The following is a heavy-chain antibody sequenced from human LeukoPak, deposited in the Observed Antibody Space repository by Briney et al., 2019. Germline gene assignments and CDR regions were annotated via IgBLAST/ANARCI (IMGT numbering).Heavy chain of an antibody. Sequence: GGSLRLSCAASGFTFSGYAMSWVRQAPGKGLEWASAVSGSGGSTYYADSVKGRFTISRDNSKNTLYLQMNSLRAEDTAVYFCAKDRERYCSSTTCGYYYYMDIWGKGATVTVSS. V-gene: IGHV3-23*01. CDR1: GFTFSGYA. CDR3: AKDRERYCSSTTCGYYYYMDI. CDR2: VSGSGGST. D-gene: IGHD2-2*01. J-gene: IGHJ6*03.